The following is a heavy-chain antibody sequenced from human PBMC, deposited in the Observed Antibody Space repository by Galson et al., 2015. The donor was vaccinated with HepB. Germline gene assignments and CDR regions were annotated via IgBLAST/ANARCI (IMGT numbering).Heavy chain of an antibody. CDR1: GFTVSSNY. Sequence: SLRLSCAASGFTVSSNYMSWVRQAPGKGLEWVSVIYSGGSTYYADSVKGRFTISRDNSKNTLYLQMNSLRAEDTAVYYCARVSPGGSYYRWFDPWGQGTLVTVSS. D-gene: IGHD1-26*01. V-gene: IGHV3-66*01. CDR2: IYSGGST. J-gene: IGHJ5*02. CDR3: ARVSPGGSYYRWFDP.